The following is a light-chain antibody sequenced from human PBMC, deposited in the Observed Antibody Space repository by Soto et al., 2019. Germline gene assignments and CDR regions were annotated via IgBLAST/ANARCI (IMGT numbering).Light chain of an antibody. Sequence: EIVLTQSPATLSLSPGERATLSCRASQSVSSYLAWYQQKPGQAPRLLIYDASNRATGSPARFSGSGSGTDFTLTISSLEPDDFAVYYCQQRSNWLTFGGGTKVDIK. CDR1: QSVSSY. CDR2: DAS. J-gene: IGKJ4*01. CDR3: QQRSNWLT. V-gene: IGKV3-11*01.